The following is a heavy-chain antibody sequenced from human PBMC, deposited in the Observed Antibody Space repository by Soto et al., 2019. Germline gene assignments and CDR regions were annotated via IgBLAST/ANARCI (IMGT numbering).Heavy chain of an antibody. Sequence: QVQLVESGGGVVQPGRSLRLPCAASGFTFSSYGMHWVRQAPGKGLEWVAVIWYDGSNKYYADSVKGRFTISRDNSKNTLYLQMNSLRAEDTAVYYCARQAVARAFDIWGQGTMVTVSS. V-gene: IGHV3-33*01. CDR3: ARQAVARAFDI. D-gene: IGHD6-19*01. CDR1: GFTFSSYG. CDR2: IWYDGSNK. J-gene: IGHJ3*02.